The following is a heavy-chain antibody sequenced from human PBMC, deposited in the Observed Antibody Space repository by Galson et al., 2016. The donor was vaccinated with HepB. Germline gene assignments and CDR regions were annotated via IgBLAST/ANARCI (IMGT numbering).Heavy chain of an antibody. CDR2: IDWDDDK. J-gene: IGHJ6*02. V-gene: IGHV2-70*11. D-gene: IGHD3-22*01. CDR3: ARVLPESSGYPMDV. Sequence: PALVKPPQTLTLTCTFSGFSLSTIGMCVTWLRQPPGKALEWLARIDWDDDKAYSTSLKTRLAISKDTSKNQVVLTMTKMDPVDTATYFCARVLPESSGYPMDVWGPGTTVAVSS. CDR1: GFSLSTIGMC.